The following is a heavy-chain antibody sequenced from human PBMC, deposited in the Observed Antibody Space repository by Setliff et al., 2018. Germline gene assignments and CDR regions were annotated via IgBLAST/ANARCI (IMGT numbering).Heavy chain of an antibody. CDR2: INTSGST. D-gene: IGHD6-25*01. Sequence: SETLSLTCTVSGGSISYNYWSWIRQPAGKGLQWIGRINTSGSTKYNPSLKSRVTMSVDTSKNQFSLKLSAVTAADTAVYYCARLSGFQYIDVWGKGTTVTVSS. CDR3: ARLSGFQYIDV. J-gene: IGHJ6*03. CDR1: GGSISYNY. V-gene: IGHV4-4*07.